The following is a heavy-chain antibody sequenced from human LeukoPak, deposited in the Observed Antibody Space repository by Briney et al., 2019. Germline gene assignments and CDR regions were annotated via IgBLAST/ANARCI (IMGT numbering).Heavy chain of an antibody. CDR1: GFTFSSYS. CDR2: ISSSSSYI. J-gene: IGHJ4*02. V-gene: IGHV3-21*01. CDR3: ARDLCSTSCYTPSGFDY. D-gene: IGHD2-2*02. Sequence: GGSLRLSCAASGFTFSSYSMNWVRQAPGKGLEWVSSISSSSSYIYYADSVKGRFTISRDNAKNSLYLQMNSLRAEDTAVYYCARDLCSTSCYTPSGFDYWGQGTLVTVSS.